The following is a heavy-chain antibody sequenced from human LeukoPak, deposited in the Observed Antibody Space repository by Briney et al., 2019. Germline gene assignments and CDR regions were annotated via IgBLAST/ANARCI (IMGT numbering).Heavy chain of an antibody. D-gene: IGHD3-16*02. CDR3: ARLRGPLAYAWASSRSQ. J-gene: IGHJ1*01. CDR1: GDSITYATYQ. Sequence: SETLSLTCTVSGDSITYATYQWNWIRQSAGKGLEWIGLISKSGTTNYNPSHWSRVTISIDTTKNQFSLRLTSVTAADTAVYYCARLRGPLAYAWASSRSQWSQGIPVIVSS. CDR2: ISKSGTT. V-gene: IGHV4-61*02.